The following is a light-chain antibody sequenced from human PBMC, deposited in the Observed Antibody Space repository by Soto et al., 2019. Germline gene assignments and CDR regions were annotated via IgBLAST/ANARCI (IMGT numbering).Light chain of an antibody. CDR1: SGDIGGYNY. CDR2: DVS. CDR3: SSYTTSNTLL. Sequence: QSVLTQPASVSGSPGQSITISCTGTSGDIGGYNYVSWYQQHPGKAPKLMIYDVSDRPSGVSNRFSGSKSGNTASLTIAGLRAEDAADYYCSSYTTSNTLLFGGGTKLTVL. V-gene: IGLV2-14*01. J-gene: IGLJ2*01.